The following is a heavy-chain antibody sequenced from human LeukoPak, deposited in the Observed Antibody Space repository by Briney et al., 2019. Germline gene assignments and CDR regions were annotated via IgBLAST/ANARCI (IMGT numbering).Heavy chain of an antibody. Sequence: GGSLRLSCAVSGFTFSNYAMTWVRQAPGKGLEWVSVISASGGSTYYADSVKGRFTISRDNSKNTLYLEMNTLRAEDTAVYYCARDITTGSGSPPGIGYYDSWGQGTLVTVSS. CDR2: ISASGGST. V-gene: IGHV3-23*01. CDR1: GFTFSNYA. CDR3: ARDITTGSGSPPGIGYYDS. J-gene: IGHJ4*02. D-gene: IGHD1-26*01.